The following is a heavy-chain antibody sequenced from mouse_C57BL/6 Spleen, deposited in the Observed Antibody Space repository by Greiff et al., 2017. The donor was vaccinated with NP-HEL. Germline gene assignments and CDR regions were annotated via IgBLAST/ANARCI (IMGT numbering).Heavy chain of an antibody. CDR1: GYSITSGYY. Sequence: VQLKESGPGLVKPSQSLSLTCSVTGYSITSGYYWNWIRQFPGNKLEWMGYISYDGSNNYNPSLKNRISITRDTSKNQFFLKLNSVTTEDTATYYCAKTAQAHYFDYWGQGTTLTVSS. J-gene: IGHJ2*01. V-gene: IGHV3-6*01. D-gene: IGHD3-2*02. CDR2: ISYDGSN. CDR3: AKTAQAHYFDY.